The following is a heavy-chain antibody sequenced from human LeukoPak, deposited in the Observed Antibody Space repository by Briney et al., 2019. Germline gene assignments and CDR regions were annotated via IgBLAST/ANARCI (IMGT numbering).Heavy chain of an antibody. CDR2: MYPGGSDA. V-gene: IGHV5-51*01. J-gene: IGHJ4*02. D-gene: IGHD2-15*01. CDR1: GYTFSNYW. CDR3: ARREPATTYFDY. Sequence: GESLKISCKASGYTFSNYWIGWVRQMPGKGLEWMGIMYPGGSDARYSPSFQGQVTISADKSISTAYLQWSSLKASDTAMYYCARREPATTYFDYWGQGTLVTVSS.